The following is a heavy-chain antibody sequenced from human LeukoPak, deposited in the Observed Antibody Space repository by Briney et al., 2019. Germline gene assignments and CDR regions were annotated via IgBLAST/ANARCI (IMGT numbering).Heavy chain of an antibody. Sequence: GGSLRLSCAASGFTFSSYWMHWVRQPPGEGLVWGSRIKTDGTTTNYADSVKGRFTVSRDNAKNTLYLQMNSLRAEDTAVYYCARGPYASGVYRLDYWGQGTLVTVSS. V-gene: IGHV3-74*01. CDR2: IKTDGTTT. CDR3: ARGPYASGVYRLDY. CDR1: GFTFSSYW. D-gene: IGHD2-2*01. J-gene: IGHJ4*02.